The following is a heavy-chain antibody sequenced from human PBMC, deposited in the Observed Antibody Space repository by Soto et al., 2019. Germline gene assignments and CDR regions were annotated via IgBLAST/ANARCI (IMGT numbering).Heavy chain of an antibody. Sequence: PGGSLRLSCAAFGFICSSYDMSWVRQAPGKGLEWVSTILVGGSTHYEDSVKGRFTISRDRSKNTLYLQMNSLTAGDTAVYYCAKATATGGGAFDICGQGTMVTVS. CDR3: AKATATGGGAFDI. CDR2: ILVGGST. V-gene: IGHV3-23*01. D-gene: IGHD2-8*02. J-gene: IGHJ3*02. CDR1: GFICSSYD.